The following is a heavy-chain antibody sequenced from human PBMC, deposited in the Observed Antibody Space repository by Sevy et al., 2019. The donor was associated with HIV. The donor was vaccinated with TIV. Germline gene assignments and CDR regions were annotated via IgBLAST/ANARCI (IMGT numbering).Heavy chain of an antibody. Sequence: GGSLRLSCAASGFTFSGNWMNWVRQAPGKGLEWGANIKGDGSDKHYWDSVGGRFTISRENCKNLLFLQMNSLRVEDTAVYYCAHETFGRFQSWGQGTLVTVSS. CDR2: IKGDGSDK. CDR3: AHETFGRFQS. CDR1: GFTFSGNW. D-gene: IGHD3-16*01. V-gene: IGHV3-7*01. J-gene: IGHJ4*02.